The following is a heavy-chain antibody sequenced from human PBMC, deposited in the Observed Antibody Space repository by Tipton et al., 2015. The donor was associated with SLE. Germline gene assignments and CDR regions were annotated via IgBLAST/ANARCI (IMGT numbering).Heavy chain of an antibody. CDR3: ARDGGQRVISGTYDFYYYGLDV. CDR2: ISHDGGA. Sequence: TLSLTCTVFDGSLSGYYWARLRQSPGKGLEWIGEISHDGGANYNPSLQRRGTISLETSKNQFSLKLTSVTAADTAVYYCARDGGQRVISGTYDFYYYGLDVWGQGTTVTVSS. D-gene: IGHD6-13*01. J-gene: IGHJ6*02. CDR1: DGSLSGYY. V-gene: IGHV4-34*01.